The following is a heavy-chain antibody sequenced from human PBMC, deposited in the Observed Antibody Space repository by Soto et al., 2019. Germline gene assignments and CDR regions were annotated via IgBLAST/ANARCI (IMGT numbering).Heavy chain of an antibody. CDR3: ARVFRSSSLGVDY. Sequence: SVKVSCKASGGTFSSYAISWVRQAPGQGLEWMGGIIPIFGTANYAQKFQGRVTITADASTSTAYMELRSLRSDDTAVYYCARVFRSSSLGVDYWGQGTLVTVSS. CDR2: IIPIFGTA. J-gene: IGHJ4*02. CDR1: GGTFSSYA. D-gene: IGHD6-6*01. V-gene: IGHV1-69*13.